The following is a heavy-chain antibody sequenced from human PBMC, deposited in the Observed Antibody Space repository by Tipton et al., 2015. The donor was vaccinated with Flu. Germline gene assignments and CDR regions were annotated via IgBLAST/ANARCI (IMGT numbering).Heavy chain of an antibody. D-gene: IGHD3-10*02. J-gene: IGHJ4*02. Sequence: TLSLTCTVSSGSIRSTNYFCAWIRQPPGKRLELIGSIYSSGTTYYNPSLKSRVTISADTSKSQFSLKLRSVTAADTAVYYCARLSFYDVDLENHYFEDWGQGALVTVSS. CDR1: SGSIRSTNYF. CDR2: IYSSGTT. V-gene: IGHV4-39*01. CDR3: ARLSFYDVDLENHYFED.